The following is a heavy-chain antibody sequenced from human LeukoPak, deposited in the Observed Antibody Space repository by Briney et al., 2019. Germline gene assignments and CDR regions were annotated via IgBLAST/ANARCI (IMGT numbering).Heavy chain of an antibody. V-gene: IGHV3-23*01. CDR1: GFTFSSYA. Sequence: GGSLRLSCAASGFTFSSYAMSWVRQAPGKGLEWVSAISGSGGSTYYADSVKGRFTISRDNSKNTLYLQMNSLRAEDTAVYYCANMDTHYYGSGSYWSPPDYWGQGTLVTVSS. CDR2: ISGSGGST. CDR3: ANMDTHYYGSGSYWSPPDY. J-gene: IGHJ4*02. D-gene: IGHD3-10*01.